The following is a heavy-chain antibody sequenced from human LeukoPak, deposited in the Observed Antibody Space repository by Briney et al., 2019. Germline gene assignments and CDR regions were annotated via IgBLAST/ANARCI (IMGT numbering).Heavy chain of an antibody. D-gene: IGHD5-18*01. J-gene: IGHJ4*02. CDR3: AKDGRGGYSYGSYFDY. CDR1: GFTFSDYA. CDR2: ISDSGGST. Sequence: PGGSLRLSCTVSGFTFSDYAVSWVRQAPGKGLEWVSAISDSGGSTFYADSVKGRFTISRDNSKNTLYLQMNSLRAEDTALYYCAKDGRGGYSYGSYFDYWGQGILVTVSS. V-gene: IGHV3-23*01.